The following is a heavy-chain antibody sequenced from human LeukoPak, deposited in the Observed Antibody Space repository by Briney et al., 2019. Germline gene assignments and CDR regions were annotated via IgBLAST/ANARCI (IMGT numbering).Heavy chain of an antibody. Sequence: GASVKVSCKASGYTFTSYGISWVRQAPGQGLEWMGWISAYNGNTNYAQKLQGRVTMTTDTSTSTAYMELRSLRSDDTAVYYCARASSYSSSWTEFDYWGQGTLVTVSS. J-gene: IGHJ4*02. V-gene: IGHV1-18*01. D-gene: IGHD6-13*01. CDR1: GYTFTSYG. CDR2: ISAYNGNT. CDR3: ARASSYSSSWTEFDY.